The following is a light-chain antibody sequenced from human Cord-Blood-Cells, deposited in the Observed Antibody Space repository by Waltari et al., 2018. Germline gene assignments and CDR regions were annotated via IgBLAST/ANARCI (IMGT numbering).Light chain of an antibody. CDR2: GKN. CDR3: NSRDSSGNYV. J-gene: IGLJ1*01. Sequence: SSELTQDPAVSVALGQTVRITCHGDSLRSYSASWYQQKPGQAPVLVIYGKNNRPSGIPDRFSGSSSGNTASLTITGAQAEDEADYYCNSRDSSGNYVFGTGTKVTVL. V-gene: IGLV3-19*01. CDR1: SLRSYS.